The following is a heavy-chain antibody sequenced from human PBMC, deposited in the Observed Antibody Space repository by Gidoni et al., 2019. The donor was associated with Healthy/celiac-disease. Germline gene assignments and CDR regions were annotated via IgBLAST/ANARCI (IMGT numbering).Heavy chain of an antibody. Sequence: EVQLVESGGGLVQPGGSLRLSCSASGFTFSSYWMSWVRQAPGKGLEWVANIKQDGSEKYYVDSVKGRFTISRDNAKNSLYLQMNSLRAEDTAVYYCARGGTIWYSSSLMDVWGQGTTVTVSS. CDR3: ARGGTIWYSSSLMDV. D-gene: IGHD6-13*01. V-gene: IGHV3-7*01. J-gene: IGHJ6*02. CDR2: IKQDGSEK. CDR1: GFTFSSYW.